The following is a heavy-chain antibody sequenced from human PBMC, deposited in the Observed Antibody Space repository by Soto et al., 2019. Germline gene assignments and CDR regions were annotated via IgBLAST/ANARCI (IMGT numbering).Heavy chain of an antibody. Sequence: QLRLQESGPGLVKPSETLSLTCTVSGGSISRSSNYWGWIRQPPGKGLEWIGTSSHSGSTYYNPSLKSRVPMSVDTSKNQFSLNLSSVTAADTAVYFCARPGQRPMRGEAFDIWGQGAMVTVSS. CDR1: GGSISRSSNY. CDR2: SSHSGST. V-gene: IGHV4-39*01. J-gene: IGHJ3*02. D-gene: IGHD6-25*01. CDR3: ARPGQRPMRGEAFDI.